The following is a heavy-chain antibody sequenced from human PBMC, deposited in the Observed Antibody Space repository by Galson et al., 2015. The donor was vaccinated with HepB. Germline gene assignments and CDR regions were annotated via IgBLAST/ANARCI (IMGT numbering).Heavy chain of an antibody. D-gene: IGHD6-13*01. V-gene: IGHV3-48*01. Sequence: SLRLSCAASGFTFRSYSMNWVRQAPGKGLEWVSYISSSSSTIYYADSVKGRFTISRDNAKNSLYLQMNSLRAEDTAVYYCALSLRGGIGRGDYWGQGTLVTVSS. CDR3: ALSLRGGIGRGDY. J-gene: IGHJ4*02. CDR1: GFTFRSYS. CDR2: ISSSSSTI.